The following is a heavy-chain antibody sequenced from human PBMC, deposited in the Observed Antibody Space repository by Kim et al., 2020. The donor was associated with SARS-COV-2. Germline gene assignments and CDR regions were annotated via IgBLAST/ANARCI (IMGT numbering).Heavy chain of an antibody. CDR2: IYYSGST. V-gene: IGHV4-39*01. D-gene: IGHD2-2*02. CDR3: ARGGDIVVVPAARPSDAFDI. Sequence: SETLSLTCTVSGGSISSSSYYWGWIRQPPGKGLEWIGSIYYSGSTYYNPSLKSRVTISVDTSKNQFSLKLSSVTAADTAVYYCARGGDIVVVPAARPSDAFDIWGQGTMVTVSS. CDR1: GGSISSSSYY. J-gene: IGHJ3*02.